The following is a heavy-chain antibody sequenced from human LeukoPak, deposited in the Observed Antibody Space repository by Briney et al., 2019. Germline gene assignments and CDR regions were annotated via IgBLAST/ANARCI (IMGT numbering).Heavy chain of an antibody. CDR2: IFASGTT. CDR3: VQDGRLRSDY. J-gene: IGHJ4*02. CDR1: GGSISRYY. Sequence: SETLSPTCTVPGGSISRYYWSWIRQPAGKGLDWIGRIFASGTTNYNPSLKSRIAMSVDTSKNQFFLNLTSVTAADTAMYYCVQDGRLRSDYWGQGTLVTV. D-gene: IGHD5/OR15-5a*01. V-gene: IGHV4-4*07.